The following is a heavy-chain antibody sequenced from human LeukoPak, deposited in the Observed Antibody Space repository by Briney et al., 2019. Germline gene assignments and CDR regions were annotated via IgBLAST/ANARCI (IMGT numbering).Heavy chain of an antibody. CDR3: ARGRGYSSSYVDY. D-gene: IGHD6-6*01. J-gene: IGHJ4*02. CDR2: INPNSGGT. Sequence: ASVKVSCKASGYTFTGYYMYWVRQAPGQGLEWMGWINPNSGGTNYAQKFQGRVTMTRDTSISTAYMELSRLRSDDTAVYYCARGRGYSSSYVDYWGQGTLVTVSS. CDR1: GYTFTGYY. V-gene: IGHV1-2*02.